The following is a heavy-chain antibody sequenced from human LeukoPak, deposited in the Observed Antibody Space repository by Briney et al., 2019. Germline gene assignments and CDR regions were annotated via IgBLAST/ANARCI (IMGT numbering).Heavy chain of an antibody. CDR3: ARFRKRYAFGY. Sequence: SETLSLTCTVSGGSISSGDYSWSWIRQPPGKGLGWIGDIDHSGSPNYNPSLKSRVTMSEDTSKKHFSLKLSAVTAADTAVYYCARFRKRYAFGYWGQGTLVTVSS. D-gene: IGHD1-14*01. J-gene: IGHJ4*02. CDR1: GGSISSGDYS. V-gene: IGHV4-30-2*01. CDR2: IDHSGSP.